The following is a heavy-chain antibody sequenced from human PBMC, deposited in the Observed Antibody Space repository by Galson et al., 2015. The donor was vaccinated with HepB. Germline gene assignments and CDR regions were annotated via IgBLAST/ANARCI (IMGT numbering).Heavy chain of an antibody. D-gene: IGHD6-19*01. J-gene: IGHJ4*02. V-gene: IGHV5-51*01. CDR3: ARIPGSGIAVAPFDY. CDR2: IYPGDSDT. Sequence: QSGAEVKKPGESLKISCKGSGYSFTSYWIGRVRQMPGKGLEWMGIIYPGDSDTRYRPSFQGQVTISADKSISPAYLQWSSLKASDTAMYYWARIPGSGIAVAPFDYWGQGTLVTVSS. CDR1: GYSFTSYW.